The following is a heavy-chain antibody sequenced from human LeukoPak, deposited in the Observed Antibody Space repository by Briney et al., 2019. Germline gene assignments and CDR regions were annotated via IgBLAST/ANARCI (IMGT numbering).Heavy chain of an antibody. CDR2: IYHSGGT. V-gene: IGHV4-38-2*02. Sequence: SETLSLTCSVSRYSIDGGYYWDWIRQPPGKGLEWIRTIYHSGGTYYHPSLQSRVTISLDASKNQFSLQMRSVIAADTAVYYCARADYDLLSKDSWFDPWGQGTLVTVSS. D-gene: IGHD3-16*01. CDR3: ARADYDLLSKDSWFDP. CDR1: RYSIDGGYY. J-gene: IGHJ5*02.